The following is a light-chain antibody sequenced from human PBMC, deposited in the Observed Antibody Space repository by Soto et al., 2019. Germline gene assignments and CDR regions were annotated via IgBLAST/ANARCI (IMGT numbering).Light chain of an antibody. V-gene: IGLV2-14*03. J-gene: IGLJ1*01. CDR3: SSYTTYSAYV. CDR1: SADVGRYNY. Sequence: QSALTQSASVSGSPGQSIAVSCAGTSADVGRYNYVSWYQQHPGKAPKLIIYDVSKRPSGVSDRFSGSRSGNTASLTISGLQAEDEADYYCSSYTTYSAYVFGTGTKLTVL. CDR2: DVS.